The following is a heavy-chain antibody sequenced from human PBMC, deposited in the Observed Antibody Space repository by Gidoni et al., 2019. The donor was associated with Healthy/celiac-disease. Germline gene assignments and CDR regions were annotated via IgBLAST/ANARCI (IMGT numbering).Heavy chain of an antibody. CDR1: GGSISSSSYY. CDR3: ARGDSSGYYSNWFDP. Sequence: QLQLQESGPGLVKPSETLSLTCTVPGGSISSSSYYWGWIRQPPGKGLGWIGSIYYSGSTYYNPSLKSRVTISVDTSKNQFSLKLSSVTAADTAVYYCARGDSSGYYSNWFDPWGQGTLVTVSS. CDR2: IYYSGST. V-gene: IGHV4-39*01. D-gene: IGHD3-22*01. J-gene: IGHJ5*02.